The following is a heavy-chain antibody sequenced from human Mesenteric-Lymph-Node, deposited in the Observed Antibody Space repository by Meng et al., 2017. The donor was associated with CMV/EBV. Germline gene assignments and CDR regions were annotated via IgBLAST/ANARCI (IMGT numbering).Heavy chain of an antibody. CDR2: IYYSGST. CDR1: GGSIRSFY. Sequence: SETLSLTCTVSGGSIRSFYWTWIRQPPGQGLEWIGHIYYSGSTTYNPSLKSRVTISVDTSKNQFSLKLSSVTAADTAVYYCASVGYNDYWSTYGIDYWGQGTLVTVSS. J-gene: IGHJ4*02. V-gene: IGHV4-59*01. CDR3: ASVGYNDYWSTYGIDY. D-gene: IGHD3-3*01.